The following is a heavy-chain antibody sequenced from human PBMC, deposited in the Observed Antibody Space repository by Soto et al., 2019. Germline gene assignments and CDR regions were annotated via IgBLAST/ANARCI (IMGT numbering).Heavy chain of an antibody. CDR3: SGGYRAYYMDV. J-gene: IGHJ6*03. Sequence: GGSLRLSCAASGFTFSSYWMHWVRQAPGKGLVWVSRINSDGSSTSYADSVKGRFTISRDNAKNTLYLQMNSLRAEDTAVYYCSGGYRAYYMDVWGKGTTVTVSS. V-gene: IGHV3-74*01. CDR2: INSDGSST. D-gene: IGHD2-15*01. CDR1: GFTFSSYW.